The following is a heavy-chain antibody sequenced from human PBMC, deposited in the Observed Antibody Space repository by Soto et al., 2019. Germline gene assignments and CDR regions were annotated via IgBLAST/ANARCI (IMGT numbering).Heavy chain of an antibody. D-gene: IGHD3-22*01. J-gene: IGHJ1*01. V-gene: IGHV3-23*01. CDR3: AKKSYYYDTSGYSEYFQH. CDR1: GFTFTSFA. CDR2: VSGNGATT. Sequence: GGSLRLSCAASGFTFTSFAMSWVRQAPGKGLEWVAAVSGNGATTHYADSVKGRFTVSRDNSRNTVYLQLNSLRDEDTAVFYCAKKSYYYDTSGYSEYFQHWCQGTLVTVSS.